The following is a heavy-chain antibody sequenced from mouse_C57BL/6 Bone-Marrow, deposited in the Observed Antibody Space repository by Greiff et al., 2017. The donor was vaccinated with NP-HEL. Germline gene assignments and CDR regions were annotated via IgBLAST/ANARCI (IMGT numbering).Heavy chain of an antibody. J-gene: IGHJ1*03. V-gene: IGHV1-4*01. CDR1: GYTFTSYT. CDR3: ARRDLGYYGSSDGGWYFDV. CDR2: INPSSGYI. D-gene: IGHD1-1*01. Sequence: QVQLQQSGAELARPGASVKMSCKASGYTFTSYTMHWVQQRPGKGLEWIGYINPSSGYIKYNQKFKGKATLTADKSSSTAYMQLSSLTSEDSAVYYCARRDLGYYGSSDGGWYFDVWGTGTTVTVSS.